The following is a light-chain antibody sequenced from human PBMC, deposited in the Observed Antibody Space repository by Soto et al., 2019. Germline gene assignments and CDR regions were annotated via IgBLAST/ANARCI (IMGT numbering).Light chain of an antibody. Sequence: IQMTESPSSVSTSVGHSGTSTCRASQGIASWLSWYQQKPGKAPILLIYAASSLQSGVPSRFSGSGSGTDFTPTISSLQPEDFATYSCQQTNSFPPTFGGGNKVDI. V-gene: IGKV1-12*01. J-gene: IGKJ4*01. CDR3: QQTNSFPPT. CDR1: QGIASW. CDR2: AAS.